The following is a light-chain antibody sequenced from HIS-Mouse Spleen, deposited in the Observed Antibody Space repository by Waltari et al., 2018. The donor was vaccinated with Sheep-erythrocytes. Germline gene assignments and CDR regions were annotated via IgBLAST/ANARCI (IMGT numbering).Light chain of an antibody. V-gene: IGLV2-8*01. Sequence: QSALTQPASVSGSPGQSITISCPGTRSDVGGYNYVPWYQPHPGKAPKLMIYEVSKRPSGVPDRFSGSKSGNTASLTVSGLQAEDEADYYCSSYAGSNNYVFGTGTKVTVL. CDR3: SSYAGSNNYV. CDR1: RSDVGGYNY. J-gene: IGLJ1*01. CDR2: EVS.